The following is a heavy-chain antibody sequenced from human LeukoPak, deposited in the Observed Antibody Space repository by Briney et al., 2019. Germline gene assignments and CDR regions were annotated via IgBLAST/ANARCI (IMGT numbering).Heavy chain of an antibody. CDR1: GFTFSSYA. J-gene: IGHJ4*02. D-gene: IGHD5-12*01. CDR2: ISGSGGST. Sequence: PGGSLRLPCAASGFTFSSYAMSWVRQAPGKGLEWVSAISGSGGSTYYADSVKGRFTISRDNSKNTVYLQMNSLRAEDTAVYYCAKNPDIVATYNYFDYWGQGTLVTVSS. CDR3: AKNPDIVATYNYFDY. V-gene: IGHV3-23*01.